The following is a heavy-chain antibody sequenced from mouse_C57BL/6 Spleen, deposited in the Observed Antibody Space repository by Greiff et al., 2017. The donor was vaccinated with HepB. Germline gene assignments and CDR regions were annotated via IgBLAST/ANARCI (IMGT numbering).Heavy chain of an antibody. CDR2: ISSGGDYI. Sequence: DVKLQESGEGLVKPGGSLKLSCAASGFTFSSYAMSWVRQTPEKRLEWVAYISSGGDYIYYADTVKGRFTISRDNARNTLYLQMSSLKSEDTAMYYCTRSSGVTTRYYFDYWGQGTTLTVSS. J-gene: IGHJ2*01. V-gene: IGHV5-9-1*02. D-gene: IGHD2-2*01. CDR1: GFTFSSYA. CDR3: TRSSGVTTRYYFDY.